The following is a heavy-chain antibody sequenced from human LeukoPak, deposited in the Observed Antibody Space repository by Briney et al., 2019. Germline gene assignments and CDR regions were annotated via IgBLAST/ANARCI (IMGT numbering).Heavy chain of an antibody. CDR1: GFTFSSYA. CDR3: ARGGPHET. V-gene: IGHV3-30*04. J-gene: IGHJ5*02. Sequence: PGGSLRLSCAASGFTFSSYAMHWVRQAPGKGLEWVAVISYDGSNKYYADSVKGRFTISRDNSKNTLYLQMNSLRAEDTAVYYCARGGPHETWGQGTLVTVSS. D-gene: IGHD3/OR15-3a*01. CDR2: ISYDGSNK.